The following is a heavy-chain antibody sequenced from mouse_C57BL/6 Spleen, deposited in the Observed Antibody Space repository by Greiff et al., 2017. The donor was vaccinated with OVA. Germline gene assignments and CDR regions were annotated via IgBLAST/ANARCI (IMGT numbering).Heavy chain of an antibody. D-gene: IGHD3-2*02. CDR2: INPSSGYT. V-gene: IGHV1-4*01. J-gene: IGHJ3*01. CDR1: GYTFTSYT. CDR3: ARDSSGEAWFAY. Sequence: QVQLKQSGAELARPGASVKMSCKASGYTFTSYTMHWVKQRPGQGLEWIGYINPSSGYTKYNQKFKDKATLTADKSSSTAYMQLSSLTSEDSAVYYCARDSSGEAWFAYWGQGTLVTVSA.